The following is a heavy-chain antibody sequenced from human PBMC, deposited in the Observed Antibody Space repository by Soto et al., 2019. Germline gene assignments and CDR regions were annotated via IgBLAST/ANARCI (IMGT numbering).Heavy chain of an antibody. V-gene: IGHV3-23*01. CDR3: EKNFRSGYQPLGMDV. J-gene: IGHJ6*02. CDR1: GFTFNSYA. CDR2: ITGRDTGT. D-gene: IGHD3-3*01. Sequence: EVQLLESGGGLVQPGVSLRLSCAASGFTFNSYAMSWVRQAPGKGLEWVSTITGRDTGTYYADSVKGRFIICRDSSNTTPDLQMNRLRAADTAEYFWEKNFRSGYQPLGMDVWGQGTRVTVSS.